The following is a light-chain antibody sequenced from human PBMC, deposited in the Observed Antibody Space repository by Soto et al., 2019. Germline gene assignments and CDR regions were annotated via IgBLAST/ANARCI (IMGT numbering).Light chain of an antibody. Sequence: EFVLTQSPGTLSLSPGERATLSCRASQTVRNNYLAWYQQKPGQAPRLLILDASDRATGIPARFSGSGSGTNFTLTISSLEPEDFAVYYCQQRSNWPPVTFGGGTKVEIK. CDR2: DAS. CDR1: QTVRNNY. J-gene: IGKJ4*01. CDR3: QQRSNWPPVT. V-gene: IGKV3-11*01.